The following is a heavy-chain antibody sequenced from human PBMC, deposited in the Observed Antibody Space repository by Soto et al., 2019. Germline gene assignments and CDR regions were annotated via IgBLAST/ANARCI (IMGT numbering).Heavy chain of an antibody. V-gene: IGHV4-59*01. Sequence: SETLSLTCTVSGGSISSYYWSWIRQPPGKGLEWIGYIYYSGSTNYNPSLKSRVTISVDTSKNQFSLKLSSVTAADTAVYYCARGEISPRGPSTATAGDYYYYGMDVWGQGTTVTVSS. J-gene: IGHJ6*02. D-gene: IGHD2-15*01. CDR2: IYYSGST. CDR3: ARGEISPRGPSTATAGDYYYYGMDV. CDR1: GGSISSYY.